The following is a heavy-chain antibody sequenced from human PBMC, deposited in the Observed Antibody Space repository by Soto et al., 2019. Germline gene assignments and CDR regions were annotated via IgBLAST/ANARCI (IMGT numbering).Heavy chain of an antibody. D-gene: IGHD3-9*01. CDR1: GFTFSNAW. CDR3: TTAGFDWLLDYYYYGMDV. CDR2: IKSKTDGGTT. J-gene: IGHJ6*02. Sequence: LRLSCAASGFTFSNAWMSWVRQAPGKGLEWVGRIKSKTDGGTTDYAAPVKGRFTISRDDSKNTLYLQMNSLKTEDTAVYYCTTAGFDWLLDYYYYGMDVWGQGTTVTVSS. V-gene: IGHV3-15*01.